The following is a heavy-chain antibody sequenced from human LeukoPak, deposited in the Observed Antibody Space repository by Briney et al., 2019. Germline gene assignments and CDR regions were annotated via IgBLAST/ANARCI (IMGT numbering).Heavy chain of an antibody. CDR3: AREFYDSSGYYYYYYYMDV. J-gene: IGHJ6*03. V-gene: IGHV3-20*04. CDR2: INWNGGST. CDR1: GFTSDDYG. D-gene: IGHD3-22*01. Sequence: GGSLRLSCAASGFTSDDYGTSWVRQAPGKGLEWVSGINWNGGSTGYADSVKGRFTISRDNAKNSLYLQMNSLRAEDTALYYCAREFYDSSGYYYYYYYMDVWGKGTTVTVSS.